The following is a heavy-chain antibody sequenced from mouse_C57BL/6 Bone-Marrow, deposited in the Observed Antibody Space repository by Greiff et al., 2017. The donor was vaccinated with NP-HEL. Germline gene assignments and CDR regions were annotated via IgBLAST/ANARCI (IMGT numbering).Heavy chain of an antibody. V-gene: IGHV14-1*01. J-gene: IGHJ3*01. Sequence: VQLQQSGAELVRPGASVKLSCTASGFNIKDYYMHWVKQRPEQGLEWIGRIDPEAGDTEYAPKFQGKATMTADTSSNTAYLQLSSLTSEDTAVYYCTTYYYGSSERAWFAYWGQGTLVTVSA. CDR1: GFNIKDYY. CDR3: TTYYYGSSERAWFAY. CDR2: IDPEAGDT. D-gene: IGHD1-1*01.